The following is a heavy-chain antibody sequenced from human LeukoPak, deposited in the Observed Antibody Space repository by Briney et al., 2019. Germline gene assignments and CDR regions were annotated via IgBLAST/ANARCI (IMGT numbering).Heavy chain of an antibody. Sequence: ASVKVSCKASGYTFTSYDINWVRQATGQGLEWMGWMNPNSGNTGYAQKFQGRVTMTRNTSISTAYMELSSLRSEDTAVYYCARIRYCTNGVCSREFYFDYWGQGTLVTVSS. D-gene: IGHD2-8*01. J-gene: IGHJ4*02. CDR1: GYTFTSYD. V-gene: IGHV1-8*01. CDR2: MNPNSGNT. CDR3: ARIRYCTNGVCSREFYFDY.